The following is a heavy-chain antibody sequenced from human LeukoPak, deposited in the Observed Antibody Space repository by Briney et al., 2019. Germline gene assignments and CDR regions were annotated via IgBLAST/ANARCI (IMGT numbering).Heavy chain of an antibody. CDR3: ARVGRVRPYYDFWSGPHNWFDP. J-gene: IGHJ5*02. CDR2: MNPNSGNT. D-gene: IGHD3-3*01. V-gene: IGHV1-8*01. CDR1: GYTFTSYD. Sequence: ASVKVSCKASGYTFTSYDINWVRQATGQGLEWMGWMNPNSGNTGYAQKFQGRVTMTRNTSISTAYMELSSLRSEDTAVYYCARVGRVRPYYDFWSGPHNWFDPWGQGTLVTVSS.